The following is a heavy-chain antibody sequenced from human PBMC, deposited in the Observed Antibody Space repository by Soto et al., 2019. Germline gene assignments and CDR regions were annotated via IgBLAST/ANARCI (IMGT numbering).Heavy chain of an antibody. CDR2: IYYSGTT. Sequence: SETLSLTCTVSGGSISSSSFYWGWTRQPPGKGLEWIGTIYYSGTTYYNPSLKSRVTISVDTSTNHFSLKLSSVTAADTAVYYCARHLGGNYGDYPYYFDYWGQGTLVTVSS. J-gene: IGHJ4*02. V-gene: IGHV4-39*01. CDR3: ARHLGGNYGDYPYYFDY. CDR1: GGSISSSSFY. D-gene: IGHD4-17*01.